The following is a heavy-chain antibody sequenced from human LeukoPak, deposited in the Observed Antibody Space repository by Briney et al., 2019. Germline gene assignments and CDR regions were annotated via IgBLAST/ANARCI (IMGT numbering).Heavy chain of an antibody. CDR1: GFTFDEYA. J-gene: IGHJ3*02. CDR2: ISGDGGRT. V-gene: IGHV3-43*02. Sequence: GGSLRLSCAASGFTFDEYAIHWVRQAPGKGLEWVSLISGDGGRTFYTDSVKGRFTISRDNSKNSLYLQMNSLRVEDTALYYCAKDLTSVYDAFNIWGQGTMVTVSS. CDR3: AKDLTSVYDAFNI.